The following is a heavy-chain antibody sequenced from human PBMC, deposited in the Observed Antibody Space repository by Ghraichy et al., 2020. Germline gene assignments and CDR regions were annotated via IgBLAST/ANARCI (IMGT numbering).Heavy chain of an antibody. V-gene: IGHV4-34*01. CDR1: GGSFSGYY. Sequence: SETLSLTCAVYGGSFSGYYWSWIRQPPGKGLEWIGEINHSGSTNYNPSLKSRVTISVDTSKNQFSLKLSSVTAADTAVYYCARGDFQKQLRGPADYWGQGTLVTVSS. D-gene: IGHD6-13*01. CDR3: ARGDFQKQLRGPADY. CDR2: INHSGST. J-gene: IGHJ4*02.